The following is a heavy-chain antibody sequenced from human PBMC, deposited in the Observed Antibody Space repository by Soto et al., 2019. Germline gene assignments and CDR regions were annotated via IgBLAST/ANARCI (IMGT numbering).Heavy chain of an antibody. Sequence: PGGSLRLSCAASGFIFENFGMSWVRQAPGKGLEWISSISGSGSKKYYADSVKGRFTISRDNSKSTVYLELNNLSAEDTAVYHCAKNQGVELVPLATVDWFDPWGQGSVVTVSS. J-gene: IGHJ5*02. CDR3: AKNQGVELVPLATVDWFDP. CDR1: GFIFENFG. CDR2: ISGSGSKK. V-gene: IGHV3-23*01. D-gene: IGHD1-26*01.